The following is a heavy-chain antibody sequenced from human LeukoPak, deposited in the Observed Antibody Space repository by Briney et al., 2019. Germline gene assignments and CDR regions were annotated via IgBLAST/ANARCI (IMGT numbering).Heavy chain of an antibody. CDR1: GFTFSSYE. V-gene: IGHV3-48*03. CDR3: ARVGSIGGSYPEVLYYYYYGMDV. D-gene: IGHD1-26*01. Sequence: GGSLRLSCAASGFTFSSYEMNWVRQAPGKGLEWVSYISSSGSTIYYADSVKGRFTISRDNAKNSLYLQMNSLRAEDTAVYYCARVGSIGGSYPEVLYYYYYGMDVWGQGTTVTVSS. CDR2: ISSSGSTI. J-gene: IGHJ6*02.